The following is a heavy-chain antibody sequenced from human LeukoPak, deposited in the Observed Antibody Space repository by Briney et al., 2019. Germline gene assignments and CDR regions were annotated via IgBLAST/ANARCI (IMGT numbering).Heavy chain of an antibody. J-gene: IGHJ4*02. V-gene: IGHV5-51*01. Sequence: GESLTISCQGSGYSFTSYWIGWVRQMPGKGLEWMGIIYPGDSDTRYSPSFQGQVTISADKSISTAYLQWSSLKASDTAMYYCARQVITFGGVIVSFDYWGQGTLVTVSS. CDR2: IYPGDSDT. CDR1: GYSFTSYW. D-gene: IGHD3-16*02. CDR3: ARQVITFGGVIVSFDY.